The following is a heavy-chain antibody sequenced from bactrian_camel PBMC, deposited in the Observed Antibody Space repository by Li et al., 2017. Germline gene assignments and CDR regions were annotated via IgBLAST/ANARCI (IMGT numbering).Heavy chain of an antibody. J-gene: IGHJ4*01. Sequence: HVQLVESGGGSVQAGGSLRLSCAASGYTYSWYCMGWFRQAPGKEREAVASISTDGGSTDYPNSVKGRFTISRDNAKNTLYLQLNSLTTDDTGMYFCLVGFDYWGRGTQVTVS. CDR1: GYTYSWYC. D-gene: IGHD5*01. CDR2: ISTDGGST. V-gene: IGHV3S1*01. CDR3: LVGFDY.